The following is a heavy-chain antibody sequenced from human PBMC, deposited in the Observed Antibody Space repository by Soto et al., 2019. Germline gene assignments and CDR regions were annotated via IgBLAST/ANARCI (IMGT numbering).Heavy chain of an antibody. CDR3: ARGIAAAGTEYFQH. V-gene: IGHV3-53*04. CDR2: IYSGGST. J-gene: IGHJ1*01. Sequence: EVQLVESGGGLVKPGGSLRLSCAASGFTVSSNYMSWVRQAPGKGLEWVSVIYSGGSTYYADSVKGRFTISRHNSMNTLYLQMNSLRAEDAAVYYCARGIAAAGTEYFQHWGQGTLVTGSS. CDR1: GFTVSSNY. D-gene: IGHD6-13*01.